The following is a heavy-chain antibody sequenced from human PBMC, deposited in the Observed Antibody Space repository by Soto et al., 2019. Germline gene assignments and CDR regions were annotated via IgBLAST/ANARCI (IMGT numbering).Heavy chain of an antibody. D-gene: IGHD5-12*01. CDR1: GYSFTSYW. CDR2: IYPGDSDT. CDR3: ARLFRGYSGYDLYYYGMDV. V-gene: IGHV5-51*01. Sequence: PGESLKISCKGSGYSFTSYWIGWVRQMPGKGLEWMGIIYPGDSDTRYSPSFQGQVTISADKSISTAYLQWSSLKASDTAMYYCARLFRGYSGYDLYYYGMDVWGQGTTATVSS. J-gene: IGHJ6*02.